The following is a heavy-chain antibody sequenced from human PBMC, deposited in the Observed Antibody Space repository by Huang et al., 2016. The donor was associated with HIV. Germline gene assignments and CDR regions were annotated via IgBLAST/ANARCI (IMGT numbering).Heavy chain of an antibody. CDR1: GYTFTTYF. V-gene: IGHV1-46*01. D-gene: IGHD1-1*01. J-gene: IGHJ4*02. CDR3: ARDGNLGW. Sequence: QVQLVQSGAEVKKPGASVKVSCKASGYTFTTYFMHWVRQAPGQGLEWMGRIDPSGGSTSYAQKFQGRVSMTRDTSTSTLYMELTSLRSDDTAVYYCARDGNLGWWGQEPWSPSPQ. CDR2: IDPSGGST.